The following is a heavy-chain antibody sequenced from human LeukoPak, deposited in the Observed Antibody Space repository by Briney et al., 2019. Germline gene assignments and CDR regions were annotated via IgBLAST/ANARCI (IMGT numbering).Heavy chain of an antibody. CDR3: ARGVPTLYYYDSSGYPAQYYFDY. Sequence: SQTLSLTCTVSGGSISSYYWSWIRQPPGKGLEWIGYIYYSGSTNYNPSLKSRVTISVDTSKNQFSLKLSSVTAADTAVYYCARGVPTLYYYDSSGYPAQYYFDYWGQGTLVTVSS. V-gene: IGHV4-59*01. J-gene: IGHJ4*02. CDR2: IYYSGST. D-gene: IGHD3-22*01. CDR1: GGSISSYY.